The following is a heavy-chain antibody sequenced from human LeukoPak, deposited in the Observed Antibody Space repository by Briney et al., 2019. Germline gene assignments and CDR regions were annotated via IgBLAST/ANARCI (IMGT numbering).Heavy chain of an antibody. CDR3: AKDRGSGWYTFGY. V-gene: IGHV3-30*18. J-gene: IGHJ4*02. CDR1: GFTFSSYG. Sequence: GGSLRLSCAASGFTFSSYGMHWVRQAPGKGLEWVAVISYDGSNKYYADSVKGRFTISRDNSKNTLYLQMNSLGAEDTAVYYCAKDRGSGWYTFGYWGQGTLVTVSS. CDR2: ISYDGSNK. D-gene: IGHD6-19*01.